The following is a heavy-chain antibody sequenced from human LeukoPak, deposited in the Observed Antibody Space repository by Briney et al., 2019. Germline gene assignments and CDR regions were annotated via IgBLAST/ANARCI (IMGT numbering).Heavy chain of an antibody. CDR3: AKDSGAGCSSTSCYRNYIDY. CDR1: GFTFSSYG. V-gene: IGHV3-30*02. D-gene: IGHD2-2*01. Sequence: PGGSLRLSCAASGFTFSSYGMHWVRQAPGKGLEWVAFIRYDGSNKYYADSVKGRFTISRDNSKNTLYLQMNSLRAEDTAVYYCAKDSGAGCSSTSCYRNYIDYWGQGTLVTVSS. J-gene: IGHJ4*02. CDR2: IRYDGSNK.